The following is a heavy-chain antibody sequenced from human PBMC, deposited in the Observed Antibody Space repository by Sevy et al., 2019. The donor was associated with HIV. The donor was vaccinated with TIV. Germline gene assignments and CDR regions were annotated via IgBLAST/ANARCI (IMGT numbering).Heavy chain of an antibody. CDR3: ARGARGTLPSYYYSTLDV. CDR2: IYPGDSDT. CDR1: GYRFSDYW. Sequence: GESLKISCKGFGYRFSDYWIGWVRQMPGKGLEWMGIIYPGDSDTRYSRSFQGQVTISAAKSISTAYLQWRTLKVSDTAMYFCARGARGTLPSYYYSTLDVWGQGTTVTVSS. D-gene: IGHD1-1*01. J-gene: IGHJ6*02. V-gene: IGHV5-51*01.